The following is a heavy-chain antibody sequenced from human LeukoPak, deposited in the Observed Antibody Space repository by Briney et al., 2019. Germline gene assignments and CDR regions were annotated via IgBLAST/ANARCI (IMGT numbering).Heavy chain of an antibody. CDR2: IYYSGST. CDR1: GGSISSYY. Sequence: PSETLSLTCTVSGGSISSYYWSWIRQPPGKGLEWIGYIYYSGSTNYNPSLKSRVTISVDTSKNQFSLKLSSVTAADTAVYYCARSYSSSSWYLTGAFDIWGQGTMVTVSS. CDR3: ARSYSSSSWYLTGAFDI. V-gene: IGHV4-59*12. J-gene: IGHJ3*02. D-gene: IGHD6-13*01.